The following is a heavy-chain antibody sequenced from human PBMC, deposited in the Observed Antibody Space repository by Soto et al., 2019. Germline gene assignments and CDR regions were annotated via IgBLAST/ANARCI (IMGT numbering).Heavy chain of an antibody. CDR1: GGSISSGDYY. V-gene: IGHV4-30-4*08. Sequence: PSETLSLTCTVSGGSISSGDYYWSWIRQPPGKGLEWIGYIYYSGSTYYNPSLKSRVTISVDTSKNQFSLELSSVTAADTAVYYCARAGGYGTEDYWGQGTLVTVSS. CDR3: ARAGGYGTEDY. D-gene: IGHD4-17*01. CDR2: IYYSGST. J-gene: IGHJ4*02.